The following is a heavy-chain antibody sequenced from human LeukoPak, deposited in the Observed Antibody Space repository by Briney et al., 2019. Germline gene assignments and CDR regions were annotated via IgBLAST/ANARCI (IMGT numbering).Heavy chain of an antibody. Sequence: ASVKVSCKASGFTSTSSAVQWVRQARGQRLEWIGWIVVGSGNTNYAQKFQERVTITRDMSTSTAYMELSSLRSEDTAVYYCAAEGPPAYCGGDCYSYYYYGMDVWGQGTTVTVSS. CDR3: AAEGPPAYCGGDCYSYYYYGMDV. CDR2: IVVGSGNT. D-gene: IGHD2-21*02. CDR1: GFTSTSSA. V-gene: IGHV1-58*01. J-gene: IGHJ6*02.